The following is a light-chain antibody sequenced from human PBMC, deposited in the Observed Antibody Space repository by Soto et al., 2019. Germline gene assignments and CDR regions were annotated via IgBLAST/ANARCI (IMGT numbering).Light chain of an antibody. CDR1: QGISSY. J-gene: IGKJ1*01. Sequence: AIRMTQSPSSLSASTGDRVTITCRASQGISSYLAWYQQKPGKAPKLLIYAASTLQSGVPSRFSDSGSGTDFTLTISCLQYEDFATYYCQQYYSYPWTFGQGTKVEIK. CDR2: AAS. V-gene: IGKV1-8*01. CDR3: QQYYSYPWT.